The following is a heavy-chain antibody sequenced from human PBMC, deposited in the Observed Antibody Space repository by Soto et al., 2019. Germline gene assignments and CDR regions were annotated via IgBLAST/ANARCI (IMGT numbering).Heavy chain of an antibody. Sequence: ASVKVSCKASGYTFTSYGISWVRQAPGQGLEWMGWISAYNGNTNYAQKLQGRVTMTTDTSTSTAYMELRSLRSDDTAVYYCARVSLSLAEYYFDYWGQGTLVTVSS. CDR1: GYTFTSYG. V-gene: IGHV1-18*01. CDR2: ISAYNGNT. J-gene: IGHJ4*02. CDR3: ARVSLSLAEYYFDY. D-gene: IGHD3-16*01.